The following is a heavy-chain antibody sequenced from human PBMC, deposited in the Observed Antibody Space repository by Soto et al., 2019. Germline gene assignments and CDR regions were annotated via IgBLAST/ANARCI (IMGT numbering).Heavy chain of an antibody. Sequence: GGSLRLSCAASGFTFSSYAMHWFRQAPGKGLEWVAVISYDGTKKFFADSVKGRFAVSRDNSNDTVFLQMDSLRAEDTAVYYCAKDFLLWGSFPDPGASDYWGQGTQVTVSS. V-gene: IGHV3-30*18. CDR3: AKDFLLWGSFPDPGASDY. CDR1: GFTFSSYA. D-gene: IGHD3-16*01. CDR2: ISYDGTKK. J-gene: IGHJ4*02.